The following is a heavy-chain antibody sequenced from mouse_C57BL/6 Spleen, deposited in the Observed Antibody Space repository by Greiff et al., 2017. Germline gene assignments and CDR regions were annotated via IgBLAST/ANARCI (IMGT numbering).Heavy chain of an antibody. D-gene: IGHD2-5*01. Sequence: QVQLKQPGAELVKPGASVKLSCKASGYTFTSYWMHWVKQRPGRGLEWIGRIDPNSGGTKYNEKFKSKATLTVDKPSSTAYMQLSSLTSEDSAVYYCARRDDSNPFAYWGQGTLVTVSA. CDR1: GYTFTSYW. CDR3: ARRDDSNPFAY. V-gene: IGHV1-72*01. J-gene: IGHJ3*01. CDR2: IDPNSGGT.